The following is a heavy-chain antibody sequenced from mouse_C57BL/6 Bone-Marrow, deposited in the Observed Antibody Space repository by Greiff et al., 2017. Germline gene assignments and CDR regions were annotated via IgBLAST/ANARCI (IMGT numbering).Heavy chain of an antibody. V-gene: IGHV1-62-2*01. J-gene: IGHJ4*01. D-gene: IGHD1-1*01. Sequence: VKLMESGAELVKPGASVKLSCKASGYTFTEYTIHWVKQRSGQGLEWIGWFYPGSGSIKYNEKFKDKATLTADKSSSTVYMELSRLTSEDSAVYFCARHDYGSSLYYAMDYWGQGTSVTVSS. CDR1: GYTFTEYT. CDR2: FYPGSGSI. CDR3: ARHDYGSSLYYAMDY.